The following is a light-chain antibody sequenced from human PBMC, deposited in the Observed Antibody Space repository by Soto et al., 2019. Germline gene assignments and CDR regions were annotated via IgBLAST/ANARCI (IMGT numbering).Light chain of an antibody. J-gene: IGLJ3*02. CDR3: SSYAGSNNWV. CDR2: EVS. V-gene: IGLV2-8*01. Sequence: QSALTQPPSASGSPGQSVTISCTGTSSDVGGYNYVSWYQQHPGKAPKLMIYEVSKQASGVPDGFSGSKSGNTASLTVSGLHAEDEDYYYCSSYAGSNNWVFGGGTKVTVL. CDR1: SSDVGGYNY.